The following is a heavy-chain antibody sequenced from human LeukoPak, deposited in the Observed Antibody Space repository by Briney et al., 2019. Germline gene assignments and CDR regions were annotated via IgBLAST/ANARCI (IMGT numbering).Heavy chain of an antibody. D-gene: IGHD6-13*01. CDR3: ARTGIAAAGTFDY. J-gene: IGHJ4*02. V-gene: IGHV3-21*01. Sequence: GGSLRLSCAASGFTFSSYSMNWGRQAPGKGLEWVSSISSSSSYIYYADSVKGRFTISRDNAKNSLYLQMNSLRVEDTAVYYCARTGIAAAGTFDYWGRGTLVTVSS. CDR2: ISSSSSYI. CDR1: GFTFSSYS.